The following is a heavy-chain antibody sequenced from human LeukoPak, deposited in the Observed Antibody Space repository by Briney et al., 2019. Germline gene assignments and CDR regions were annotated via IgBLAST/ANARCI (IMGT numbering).Heavy chain of an antibody. CDR2: IKQDGSEK. CDR3: ARQLPRRGGGAYYYDSSGYHSTDDAFDI. Sequence: GRSLRLSCAASGFTFSSYWMSWVRQAPGKGLEWVANIKQDGSEKYYVDSVKGRFTISRDNAKNSLYLQMNSLRAEDTAVYYCARQLPRRGGGAYYYDSSGYHSTDDAFDIWGQGTMVTVSS. D-gene: IGHD3-22*01. CDR1: GFTFSSYW. V-gene: IGHV3-7*01. J-gene: IGHJ3*02.